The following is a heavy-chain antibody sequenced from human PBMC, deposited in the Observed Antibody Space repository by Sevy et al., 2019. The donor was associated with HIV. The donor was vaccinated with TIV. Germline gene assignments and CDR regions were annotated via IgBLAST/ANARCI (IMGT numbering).Heavy chain of an antibody. CDR2: ISGSGGST. D-gene: IGHD6-19*01. CDR3: AKLAVALPREDAFDI. Sequence: GGSLRLSCAASGFTFSSYAMSWVRQAPGKGLERVSAISGSGGSTYYADSVKGRFTISRDNSKNTLYLQMNSLRAEDTAVYYCAKLAVALPREDAFDIWCQGTMVTVSS. CDR1: GFTFSSYA. V-gene: IGHV3-23*01. J-gene: IGHJ3*02.